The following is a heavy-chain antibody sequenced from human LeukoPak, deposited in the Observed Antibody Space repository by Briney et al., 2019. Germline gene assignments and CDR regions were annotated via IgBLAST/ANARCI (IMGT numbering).Heavy chain of an antibody. D-gene: IGHD1-26*01. CDR2: IRFDGCNK. CDR1: GFTSRSYG. CDR3: AKDQIVGAPAPSFDF. V-gene: IGHV3-30*02. Sequence: GGSLRLSCAPSGFTSRSYGVHWVRPAPGKGLGWVSFIRFDGCNKYYPDSVKGRFTISRDNSKNTLYLQMNSLRAEDTAIYYCAKDQIVGAPAPSFDFWGQGTLVTVSS. J-gene: IGHJ4*02.